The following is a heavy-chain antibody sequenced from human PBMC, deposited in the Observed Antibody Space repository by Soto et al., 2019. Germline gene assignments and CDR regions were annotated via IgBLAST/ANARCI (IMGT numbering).Heavy chain of an antibody. D-gene: IGHD2-15*01. CDR3: AGGVASGY. J-gene: IGHJ4*02. V-gene: IGHV3-30*03. CDR2: ISKDGSVK. Sequence: QVQLVESGGGVVQPGRSLRLSCAASGFTFSSYGMHWVRQAPGKGLEGVAVISKDGSVKYYADSVKGRFTISRDNSQNALYLQMNRLGAEETAVYYCAGGVASGYWGQGTLVSVSS. CDR1: GFTFSSYG.